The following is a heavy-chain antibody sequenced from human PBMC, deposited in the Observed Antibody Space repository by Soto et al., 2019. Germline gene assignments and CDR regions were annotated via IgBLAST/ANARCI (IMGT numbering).Heavy chain of an antibody. J-gene: IGHJ6*02. Sequence: LRLSCGASRFTMRDHYMDWVRQAPGKRLEWIGLIRKQNDVYTTEYAASVEGRITVSRDDSKNALYLQMNSLKTEDTAVYYCTRVGGSRRHRYGMDVWGQGTTVTVSS. CDR2: IRKQNDVYTT. CDR1: RFTMRDHY. V-gene: IGHV3-72*01. D-gene: IGHD3-16*01. CDR3: TRVGGSRRHRYGMDV.